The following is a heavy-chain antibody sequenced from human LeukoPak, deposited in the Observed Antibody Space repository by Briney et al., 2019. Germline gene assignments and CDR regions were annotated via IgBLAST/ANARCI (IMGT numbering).Heavy chain of an antibody. Sequence: GGSLRLSCAASGFTVSSNYMSWVRQAPGKGLEWVSVIYSGGSTYYADSVKGRFTISRHNSKNTLYPQMNSLRAEDTAVYYCARAARDGYNVLFPDYWGQGTLVTVSS. V-gene: IGHV3-53*04. J-gene: IGHJ4*02. CDR3: ARAARDGYNVLFPDY. D-gene: IGHD3-10*02. CDR1: GFTVSSNY. CDR2: IYSGGST.